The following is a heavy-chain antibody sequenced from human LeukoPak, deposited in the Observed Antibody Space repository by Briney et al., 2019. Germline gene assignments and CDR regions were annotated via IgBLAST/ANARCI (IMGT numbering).Heavy chain of an antibody. CDR2: IKSKTDGGTT. V-gene: IGHV3-15*01. D-gene: IGHD3-22*01. CDR3: TTSVYYYDSSGYLAYYFDY. J-gene: IGHJ4*02. CDR1: GFTFSNAW. Sequence: GGSLRLSCAASGFTFSNAWMSWVRQAPGKGLEWVGRIKSKTDGGTTDYAAPVRGRFTISRDDSKNTLYLQMNSLKAEDTAVYYCTTSVYYYDSSGYLAYYFDYWGQGTLVTVSS.